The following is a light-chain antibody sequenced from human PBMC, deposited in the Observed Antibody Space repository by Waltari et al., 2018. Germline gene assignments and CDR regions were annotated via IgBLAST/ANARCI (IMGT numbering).Light chain of an antibody. CDR3: QQYNIWPPIT. CDR1: QSVSSK. CDR2: GAS. J-gene: IGKJ5*01. V-gene: IGKV3D-15*01. Sequence: EIVMTQSPATLSVSPGERATPSCRASQSVSSKLAWYQQKPGQAPRPLIYGASTRATGIPARFSGTGSGTEFTLTISSLQSEDFAIYYCQQYNIWPPITFGQGTRLQIK.